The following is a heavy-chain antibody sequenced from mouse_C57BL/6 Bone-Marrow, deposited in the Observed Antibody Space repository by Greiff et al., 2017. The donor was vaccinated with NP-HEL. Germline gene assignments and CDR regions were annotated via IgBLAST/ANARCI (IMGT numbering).Heavy chain of an antibody. CDR1: GLSLTSYG. CDR2: IWGGGST. CDR3: AKHASYYYGSSYWYFDV. J-gene: IGHJ1*03. Sequence: VQGVESGPGLVAPSQSLSITCTVSGLSLTSYGVDWVRQPPGKGLEWLGVIWGGGSTNYNSALMSRLSISKDNSKSQVFLKMNSLQTDDTAMYYCAKHASYYYGSSYWYFDVWGTGTTVTVSS. V-gene: IGHV2-9*01. D-gene: IGHD1-1*01.